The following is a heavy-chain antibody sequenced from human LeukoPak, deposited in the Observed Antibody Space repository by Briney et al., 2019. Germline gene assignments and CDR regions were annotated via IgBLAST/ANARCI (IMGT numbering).Heavy chain of an antibody. D-gene: IGHD2-15*01. Sequence: SETLSLTCTVSGGSISSSSYYWGWIRQPPGKGLEWIGSIYYSGSTYYNPSLKSRVTISVDTSKNQFSLKLSSVTAADTAVYYCARVSGVDKRFDYWGQGTLVTVSS. CDR1: GGSISSSSYY. V-gene: IGHV4-39*07. CDR3: ARVSGVDKRFDY. CDR2: IYYSGST. J-gene: IGHJ4*02.